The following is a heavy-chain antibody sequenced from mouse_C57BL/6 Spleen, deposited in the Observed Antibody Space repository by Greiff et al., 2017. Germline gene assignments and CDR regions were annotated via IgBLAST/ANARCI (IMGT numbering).Heavy chain of an antibody. CDR1: GYTFTSYW. D-gene: IGHD1-1*01. V-gene: IGHV1-52*01. CDR3: AREYYYGSLYFDV. J-gene: IGHJ1*03. Sequence: VQLQQSGAELVRPGSSVKLSCKASGYTFTSYWMHWVKQRPIQGLEWIGNIDPPASDTHYNQKFKDKATLTVDKSSSTAYMQLSSLTSEDSAVYYCAREYYYGSLYFDVWGTGTTVTVSS. CDR2: IDPPASDT.